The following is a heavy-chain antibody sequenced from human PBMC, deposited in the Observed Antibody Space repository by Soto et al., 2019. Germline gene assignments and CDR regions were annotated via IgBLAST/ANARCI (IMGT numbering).Heavy chain of an antibody. V-gene: IGHV3-23*01. J-gene: IGHJ4*02. D-gene: IGHD3-22*01. CDR1: ECSVESYS. Sequence: GGSLRVSSGDSECSVESYSRSWVRQATGKGLEWVSGISGSGDNTYYADSVKGRFTISRDNSKNTLYLQMNSPRAEDTAICYCAKEDSGDSSGYYFARGQGTLVTVSS. CDR2: ISGSGDNT. CDR3: AKEDSGDSSGYYFA.